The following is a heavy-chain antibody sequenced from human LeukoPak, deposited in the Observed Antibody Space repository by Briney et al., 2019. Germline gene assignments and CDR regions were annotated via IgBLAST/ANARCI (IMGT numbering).Heavy chain of an antibody. CDR1: GFTFDDYA. CDR2: ISWNSGSI. D-gene: IGHD5-12*01. J-gene: IGHJ4*02. CDR3: ARGGGYGGYDYSPY. V-gene: IGHV3-9*01. Sequence: PAGGSLRLSCAASGFTFDDYAMHWVRQAPGKGLEWVSGISWNSGSIGYADSVKGRFTISRDNAKNSLYLQMNSLRAEDTAVYYCARGGGYGGYDYSPYWGQGTLVTVSS.